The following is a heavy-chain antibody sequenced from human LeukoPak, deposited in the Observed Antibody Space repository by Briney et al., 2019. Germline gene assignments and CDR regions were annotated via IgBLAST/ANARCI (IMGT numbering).Heavy chain of an antibody. J-gene: IGHJ4*02. CDR1: GISFSNYS. D-gene: IGHD3-10*01. CDR2: ISSSGSTI. Sequence: GGSLRLSCAASGISFSNYSMTWVRQAPGKGLEWVSYISSSGSTIYYADSVKGRFTISRDNAKNSLYLQMNSLRAEDTAVYYCARGYGYFDYWGQGTLVTVSS. CDR3: ARGYGYFDY. V-gene: IGHV3-48*04.